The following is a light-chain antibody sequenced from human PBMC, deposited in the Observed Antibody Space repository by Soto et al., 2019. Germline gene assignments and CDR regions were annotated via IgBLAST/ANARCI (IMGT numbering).Light chain of an antibody. CDR3: CSYTGVYTLVI. J-gene: IGLJ2*01. Sequence: QSALTQPASVYGSPGQSITISCTGTSSDVGSRNLVSWYQQYPGKVPKLMIYEGSKRPSGISNRFSGSQSGNTASLTISGLQAEDEADYYCCSYTGVYTLVIFGGGTKLTVL. CDR1: SSDVGSRNL. CDR2: EGS. V-gene: IGLV2-23*01.